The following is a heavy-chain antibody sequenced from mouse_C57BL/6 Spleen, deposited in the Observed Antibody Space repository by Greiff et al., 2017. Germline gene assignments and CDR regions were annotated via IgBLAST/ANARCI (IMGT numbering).Heavy chain of an antibody. V-gene: IGHV1-55*01. CDR1: GYTFTSYW. CDR3: ARGEIPYGNPFAY. CDR2: IYPGSGST. Sequence: QVQLQQPGAELVKPGASVKMSCKASGYTFTSYWITWVKQRPGQGLEWIGDIYPGSGSTNYNEKFKSKATLTVDKSSSTAYMQLSSLTSEDSAVYYCARGEIPYGNPFAYWGQGTLVTVSA. D-gene: IGHD2-1*01. J-gene: IGHJ3*01.